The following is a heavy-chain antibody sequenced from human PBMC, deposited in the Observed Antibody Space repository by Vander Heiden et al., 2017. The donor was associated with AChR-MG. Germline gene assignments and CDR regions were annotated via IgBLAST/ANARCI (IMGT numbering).Heavy chain of an antibody. CDR1: GFTFSNYE. Sequence: DVQLVESGGGLVQPGGSLRLSCAASGFTFSNYEMNWVRQAPGKVLEWVSYISTSGSSTYNADSLKGRFTTSRDNAKNSLYLQMSSLRAEDTAVYYCARLWRYGSGRGLDPWGQGTLVIVSS. V-gene: IGHV3-48*03. CDR2: ISTSGSST. CDR3: ARLWRYGSGRGLDP. D-gene: IGHD3-10*01. J-gene: IGHJ5*02.